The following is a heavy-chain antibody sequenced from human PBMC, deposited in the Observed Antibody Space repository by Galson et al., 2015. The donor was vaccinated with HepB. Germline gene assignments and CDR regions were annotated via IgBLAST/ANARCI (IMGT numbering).Heavy chain of an antibody. Sequence: SLRLSCAASKFTFSSHGMYWVRQAPGKGPEWVAFISYDGSDKYYADSVKGRFTISRDNSRNTLYLQMNSLRAEDTAVYYCAKGRQDIVVVVAVTNYSYGMDVWGQGTTVIVSS. J-gene: IGHJ6*02. V-gene: IGHV3-30*18. CDR3: AKGRQDIVVVVAVTNYSYGMDV. CDR1: KFTFSSHG. D-gene: IGHD2-15*01. CDR2: ISYDGSDK.